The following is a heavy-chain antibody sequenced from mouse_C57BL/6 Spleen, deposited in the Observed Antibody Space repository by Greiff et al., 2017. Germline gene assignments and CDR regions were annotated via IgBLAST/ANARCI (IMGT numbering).Heavy chain of an antibody. D-gene: IGHD4-1*01. Sequence: QVQLQQPGAELVRPGSSVKLSCKASGYTFTSYWMDWVKQRPGQGLEWIGNIYPSDSETHYNQKFKDKATLTVDKSSSTAYMQLSSLTSEDSAVYYCASNWDPWFAYWGQGTLVTVSA. CDR1: GYTFTSYW. CDR3: ASNWDPWFAY. V-gene: IGHV1-61*01. J-gene: IGHJ3*01. CDR2: IYPSDSET.